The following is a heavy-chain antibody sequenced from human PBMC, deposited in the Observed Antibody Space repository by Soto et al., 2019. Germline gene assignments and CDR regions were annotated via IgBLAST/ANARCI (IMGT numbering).Heavy chain of an antibody. CDR3: AKPRPRLKPITIFGVVIIDWFDP. V-gene: IGHV3-23*01. J-gene: IGHJ5*02. CDR1: GFTFSSYA. Sequence: EVQLLESGGGLVQPGGSLRLSCAASGFTFSSYAMSWVRQAPGKGLEWVSAISGSGGSTYYADSVKGRFTISRDNSKNTLYLKMNSLRAEDTAVYYCAKPRPRLKPITIFGVVIIDWFDPWGQGTLVTVSS. CDR2: ISGSGGST. D-gene: IGHD3-3*01.